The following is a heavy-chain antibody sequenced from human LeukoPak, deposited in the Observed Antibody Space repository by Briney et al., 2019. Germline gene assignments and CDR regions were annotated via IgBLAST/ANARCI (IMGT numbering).Heavy chain of an antibody. Sequence: SETLSLTCTVSGGALSSGSYHWSWIRQPAGKGLEWIGRIYTSGNTKYNPSLMSRVTISKDTSKNQFSLKLTSVTAADTAVYYCAREVTIFGVANKPYYIDVWGKGTTVTVSS. CDR1: GGALSSGSYH. D-gene: IGHD3-3*01. CDR3: AREVTIFGVANKPYYIDV. V-gene: IGHV4-61*02. J-gene: IGHJ6*03. CDR2: IYTSGNT.